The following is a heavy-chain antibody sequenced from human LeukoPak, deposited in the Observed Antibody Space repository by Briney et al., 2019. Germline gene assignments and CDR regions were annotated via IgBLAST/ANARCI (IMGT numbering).Heavy chain of an antibody. D-gene: IGHD6-19*01. CDR1: GSTFTAYY. CDR3: ATDIPSGWSLY. Sequence: ASVTVSFTASGSTFTAYYLHWVRQAPGQGLGWMAWINPNSGGTKYAQKFPGRVALTRDTSISTAYMELSRLKFDDTAVYYCATDIPSGWSLYWGQGTLVTVSS. CDR2: INPNSGGT. V-gene: IGHV1-2*02. J-gene: IGHJ4*02.